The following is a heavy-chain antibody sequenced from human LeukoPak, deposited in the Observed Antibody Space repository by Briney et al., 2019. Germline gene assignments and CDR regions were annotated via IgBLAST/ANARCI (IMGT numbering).Heavy chain of an antibody. J-gene: IGHJ5*02. CDR2: INHSGST. D-gene: IGHD6-6*01. V-gene: IGHV4-34*01. Sequence: SETLSLTCAVYGGSFSGYYWSWIRQPPGKGLEWIGKINHSGSTNYNPSLKSRVTISVDTSKNQFSLKLSSVTAADTAVYYCASHIAARPSDWFDPWGQGTLVTVSS. CDR3: ASHIAARPSDWFDP. CDR1: GGSFSGYY.